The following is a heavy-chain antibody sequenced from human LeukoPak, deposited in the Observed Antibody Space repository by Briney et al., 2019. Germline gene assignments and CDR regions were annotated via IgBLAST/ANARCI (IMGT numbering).Heavy chain of an antibody. Sequence: PSETLSLTCTVSGGSISSGDYYWSWIRQPPGKGLEWTGYIYYSGSTYYNPSLKSRVTISVDTSKNQFSLKLSSVTAADTAVYYCARVVPAARGDWFDPWGQGTLVTVSS. J-gene: IGHJ5*02. D-gene: IGHD2-2*01. CDR3: ARVVPAARGDWFDP. CDR1: GGSISSGDYY. CDR2: IYYSGST. V-gene: IGHV4-30-4*08.